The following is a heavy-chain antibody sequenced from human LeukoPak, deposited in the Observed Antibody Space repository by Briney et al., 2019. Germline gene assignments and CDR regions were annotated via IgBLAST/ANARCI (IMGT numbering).Heavy chain of an antibody. Sequence: SETLSLTCTVSGGSISSSSYYWGWIRQPPGKGLEWIGSIYYSGSTYYNPSLKSRVTISVDTSKNQSSLKLSSVTAADTAVYYCARRSYYDFWSGYYEGDYWGQGTLVTVSS. D-gene: IGHD3-3*01. V-gene: IGHV4-39*07. J-gene: IGHJ4*02. CDR3: ARRSYYDFWSGYYEGDY. CDR1: GGSISSSSYY. CDR2: IYYSGST.